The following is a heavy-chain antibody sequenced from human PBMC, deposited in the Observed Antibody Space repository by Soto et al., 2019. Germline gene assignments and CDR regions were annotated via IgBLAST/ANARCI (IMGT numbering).Heavy chain of an antibody. CDR2: IYYSGST. D-gene: IGHD3-10*01. CDR3: GFGRSPSPVFDI. CDR1: GCSISSGGYY. V-gene: IGHV4-31*03. J-gene: IGHJ3*02. Sequence: SETLSLTCTVSGCSISSGGYYWSWIRQHPGKGLEWIGYIYYSGSTYYNPSLKSRVTISVDTSKNQFSLKLSSVTAADTAVYYCGFGRSPSPVFDIWGQGTMVTVSS.